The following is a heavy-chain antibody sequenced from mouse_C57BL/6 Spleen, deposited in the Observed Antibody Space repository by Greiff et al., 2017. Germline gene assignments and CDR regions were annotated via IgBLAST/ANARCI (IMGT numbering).Heavy chain of an antibody. V-gene: IGHV1-64*01. CDR2: IHPNSGST. D-gene: IGHD1-1*01. Sequence: QVQLQQSGAELVKPGASVKLSCKASGYTFTSYWMHWVKQRPGQGLEWIGMIHPNSGSTNYNEKFKSKATLTVDKSSSTAYMQSSSLTSDDSAVYYCARDYYGSSFAYWGQGTLVTVSA. CDR3: ARDYYGSSFAY. CDR1: GYTFTSYW. J-gene: IGHJ3*01.